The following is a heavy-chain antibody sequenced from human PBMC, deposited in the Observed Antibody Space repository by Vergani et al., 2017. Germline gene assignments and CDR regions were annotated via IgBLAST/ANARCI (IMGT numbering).Heavy chain of an antibody. D-gene: IGHD2-2*01. J-gene: IGHJ4*02. V-gene: IGHV1-2*02. CDR2: INPNSGGT. Sequence: QVQLVQSGAEVKKPGASVKVSCKASGYTFTGYYMHWVRQAPGQGLEWMGWINPNSGGTNYAQKFQGRVTMTRDTSISTAYMELSRLRSDDTAVYYCARAGGYCSSTSCQTYFDYWGQGTLVNVSS. CDR1: GYTFTGYY. CDR3: ARAGGYCSSTSCQTYFDY.